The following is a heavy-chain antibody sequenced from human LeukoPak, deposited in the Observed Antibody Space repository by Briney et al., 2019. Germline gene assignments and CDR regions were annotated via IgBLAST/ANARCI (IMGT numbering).Heavy chain of an antibody. CDR1: GFTFSSYE. CDR2: ISSSGSTI. Sequence: GGSLRLSCAASGFTFSSYEMNWVLQAPGKGLEWVSYISSSGSTIYYADSVKGRFTISRDNAKNSLYLQMNSLRAEDTAVYYCASEFCSGANCYPMGAFDLRGQGTMVTVSS. CDR3: ASEFCSGANCYPMGAFDL. J-gene: IGHJ3*01. V-gene: IGHV3-48*03. D-gene: IGHD2-15*01.